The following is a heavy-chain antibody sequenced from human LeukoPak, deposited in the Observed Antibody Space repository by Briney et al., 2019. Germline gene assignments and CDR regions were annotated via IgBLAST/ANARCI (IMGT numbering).Heavy chain of an antibody. V-gene: IGHV3-74*01. CDR2: INRDGIDT. J-gene: IGHJ4*02. Sequence: GGSLRLSCAAPGFSFSSYWMHWVRQAPGKGLVWVSRINRDGIDTSYADSVRGRFTISRDNDKNTLFVQMNSLRAEDTAMYYCGRDGRRRGDLDYWGQGTLVTVSS. D-gene: IGHD2-21*01. CDR1: GFSFSSYW. CDR3: GRDGRRRGDLDY.